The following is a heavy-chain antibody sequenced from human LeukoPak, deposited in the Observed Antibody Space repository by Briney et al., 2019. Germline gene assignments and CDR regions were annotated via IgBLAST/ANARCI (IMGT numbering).Heavy chain of an antibody. CDR1: GFTFSNYA. Sequence: GGSLRLSCAASGFTFSNYAMSWVRQAPGKGLEWVSAITGSGDGTYYADSLKGRFTISRDNSKNTLFLQMNSLRAEDTAIYYCAKDSPVLTIWGQGTMVTVSS. V-gene: IGHV3-23*01. CDR3: AKDSPVLTI. CDR2: ITGSGDGT. J-gene: IGHJ3*02. D-gene: IGHD3-16*01.